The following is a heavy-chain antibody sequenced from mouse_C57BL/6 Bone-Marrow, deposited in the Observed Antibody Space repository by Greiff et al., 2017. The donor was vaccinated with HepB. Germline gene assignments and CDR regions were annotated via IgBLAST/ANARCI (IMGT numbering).Heavy chain of an antibody. CDR3: ARHYSNFPRAMDY. CDR1: GYTFTSYW. CDR2: IYPGSGST. D-gene: IGHD2-5*01. V-gene: IGHV1-55*01. J-gene: IGHJ4*01. Sequence: QVQLQQPGAELVKPGASVKMSCKASGYTFTSYWITWVKQRPGQGLEWIGDIYPGSGSTNYNEKFKSKATLTVDTSSSTAYMQLSSLTSEDSAVYYCARHYSNFPRAMDYWGQGTSVTVSS.